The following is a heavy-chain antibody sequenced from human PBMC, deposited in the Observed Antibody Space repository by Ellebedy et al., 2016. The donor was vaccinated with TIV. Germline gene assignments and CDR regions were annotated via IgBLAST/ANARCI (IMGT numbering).Heavy chain of an antibody. CDR2: ISGSGGST. V-gene: IGHV3-23*01. D-gene: IGHD1-1*01. Sequence: GGSLRLXCAASGFTFSNSAMNWVRQAPGKGLEWVSAISGSGGSTYYADSVKGRFTISRDNSKNTLYLQMSSLRAEDTAVYSCARARLSSWNEFDYWGQGTLVTVSS. CDR1: GFTFSNSA. J-gene: IGHJ4*02. CDR3: ARARLSSWNEFDY.